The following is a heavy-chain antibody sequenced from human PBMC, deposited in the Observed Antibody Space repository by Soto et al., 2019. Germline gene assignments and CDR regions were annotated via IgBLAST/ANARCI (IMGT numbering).Heavy chain of an antibody. V-gene: IGHV3-21*01. CDR3: ARGLFLDY. CDR2: ISSGGTYI. CDR1: GFTFSSYS. Sequence: GGSLRLSCAASGFTFSSYSMNWVRQAPGKGLEWVSSISSGGTYIYYSDSVRGRFTVSRDNAKNSLYLQMNSLRAEDTAVYYCARGLFLDYWGQGTRVTVSS. D-gene: IGHD3-3*01. J-gene: IGHJ4*02.